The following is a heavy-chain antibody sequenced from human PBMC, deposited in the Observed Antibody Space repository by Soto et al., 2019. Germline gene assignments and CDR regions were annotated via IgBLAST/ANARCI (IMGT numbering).Heavy chain of an antibody. CDR3: THPYCTNGVCYNYGMDV. Sequence: GGSLRLSCAASGFTFSNAWMNWVRQAPGKGLEWVGRIKSKTDGGTTDYAAPVKGRFTISRDDSKNTLYLQMNSLKTEDTAVYYCTHPYCTNGVCYNYGMDVWGQGTTVTVSS. CDR2: IKSKTDGGTT. CDR1: GFTFSNAW. D-gene: IGHD2-8*01. J-gene: IGHJ6*02. V-gene: IGHV3-15*07.